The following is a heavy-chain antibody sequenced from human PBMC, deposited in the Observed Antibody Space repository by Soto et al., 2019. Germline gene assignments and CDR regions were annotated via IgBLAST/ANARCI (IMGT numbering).Heavy chain of an antibody. CDR2: IDPSDSYT. J-gene: IGHJ6*02. CDR1: GYSFTSYW. D-gene: IGHD6-13*01. CDR3: ARPEYSNSWYGYKDGMDV. Sequence: PGESLKISCKGSGYSFTSYWISWVRQMPGKGLEWMGRIDPSDSYTNYSPSFQGHVTISADKSISTAYLQWSSLKASDTAMYYCARPEYSNSWYGYKDGMDVWGQGTTVTVSS. V-gene: IGHV5-10-1*01.